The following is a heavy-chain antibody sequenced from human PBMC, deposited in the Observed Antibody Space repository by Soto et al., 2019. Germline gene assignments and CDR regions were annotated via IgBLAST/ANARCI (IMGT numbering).Heavy chain of an antibody. D-gene: IGHD1-1*01. CDR1: GFTFTNYA. CDR3: SRGWTTEGRTFLTFRGLEV. J-gene: IGHJ6*04. CDR2: IAPDGSYK. V-gene: IGHV3-30*09. Sequence: QVQLVESGGGVVQPGRSLRLSCAASGFTFTNYAIHWVRQAPGKGLEGVAVIAPDGSYKLYADSVKGRFAISRDTSDDPLHLPLRSLTVQDSGVYYCSRGWTTEGRTFLTFRGLEVCGVGATDTVSS.